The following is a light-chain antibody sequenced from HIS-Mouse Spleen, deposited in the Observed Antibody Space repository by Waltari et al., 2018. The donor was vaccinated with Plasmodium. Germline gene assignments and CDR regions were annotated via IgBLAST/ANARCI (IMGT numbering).Light chain of an antibody. J-gene: IGLJ3*02. Sequence: QPVLTQPPSSSASPGESARLTCTLPSDINVGSYNIYWYQQKPWSPPRYLLYYYSDSDKGYGFGVPIRFSGSKDASAHTVILLISGLQSEDEADYYCMIWPSNASGVFGGGTKLTVL. CDR3: MIWPSNASGV. CDR2: YYSDSDK. CDR1: SDINVGSYN. V-gene: IGLV5-37*01.